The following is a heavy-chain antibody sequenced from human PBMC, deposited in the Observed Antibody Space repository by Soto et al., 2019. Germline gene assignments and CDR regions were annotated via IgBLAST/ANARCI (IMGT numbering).Heavy chain of an antibody. V-gene: IGHV3-23*01. CDR1: GFTFSSYA. Sequence: GGSLRLSCAASGFTFSSYAMSWVRQAPGKGLEWVSAISGSGGSTYYVDSVKGRFTISRDNSKNTLYLQMNSLRAEDTAVYYCAKDLMAGTDNWGFDYWGQGTLVTVSS. CDR3: AKDLMAGTDNWGFDY. D-gene: IGHD6-19*01. J-gene: IGHJ4*02. CDR2: ISGSGGST.